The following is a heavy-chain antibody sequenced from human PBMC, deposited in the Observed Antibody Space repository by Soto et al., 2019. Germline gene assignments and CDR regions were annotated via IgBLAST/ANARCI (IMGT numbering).Heavy chain of an antibody. CDR1: GGSISSYH. Sequence: PSETLSLTCTVSGGSISSYHWSWIRQSAGKGLEWIGRIYTSGNTHYNPSLKSRVTVSIDTSKNQFFLTVNSVTAADSAVYYCETESGDNWDYEAHWGQGTPVTVSS. V-gene: IGHV4-4*07. CDR2: IYTSGNT. D-gene: IGHD1-7*01. CDR3: ETESGDNWDYEAH. J-gene: IGHJ4*02.